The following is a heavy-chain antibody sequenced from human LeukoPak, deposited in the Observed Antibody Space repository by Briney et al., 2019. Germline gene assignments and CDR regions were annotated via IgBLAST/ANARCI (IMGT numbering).Heavy chain of an antibody. Sequence: SVKVSCKASGGTFGSYAISWVRQAPGQGLEWMGGIIPIFGTANYAQKFQGRVTITADKSTSTAYMELSSLRSEDTAVYYCARVAAAGDYYYYMDVWGKGTTVTISS. CDR1: GGTFGSYA. CDR3: ARVAAAGDYYYYMDV. CDR2: IIPIFGTA. D-gene: IGHD6-13*01. V-gene: IGHV1-69*06. J-gene: IGHJ6*03.